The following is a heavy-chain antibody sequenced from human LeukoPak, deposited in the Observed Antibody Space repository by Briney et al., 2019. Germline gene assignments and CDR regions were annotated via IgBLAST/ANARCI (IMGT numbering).Heavy chain of an antibody. D-gene: IGHD5-18*01. CDR2: IRYDGNSK. CDR1: GFTFSSYG. CDR3: AKGGGYSYENYYYYRDV. V-gene: IGHV3-30*02. Sequence: QAGGSLRLSCAAPGFTFSSYGMHWVRQAPDKGLGWVAFIRYDGNSKDYADSVKGRFTISRDNSKNTLYLQMNSLRGEDTALYYCAKGGGYSYENYYYYRDVWGKGTTVTVSS. J-gene: IGHJ6*03.